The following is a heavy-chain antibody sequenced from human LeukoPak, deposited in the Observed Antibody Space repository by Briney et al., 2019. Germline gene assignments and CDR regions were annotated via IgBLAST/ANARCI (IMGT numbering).Heavy chain of an antibody. J-gene: IGHJ4*02. V-gene: IGHV3-48*01. CDR3: ARDQWLDY. CDR1: GLAFSGYI. Sequence: GGSLRLSCAASGLAFSGYIMNWVRQAPGKGLEWVSFIGTSGNPIYYADAVKGRFTVSRDNAKNSLYLQMNSLRAEDTAVYYCARDQWLDYWGQGTLVTVSS. CDR2: IGTSGNPI. D-gene: IGHD6-19*01.